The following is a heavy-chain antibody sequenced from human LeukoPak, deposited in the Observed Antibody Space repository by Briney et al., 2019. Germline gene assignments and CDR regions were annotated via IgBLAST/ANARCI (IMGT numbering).Heavy chain of an antibody. Sequence: SETLSLTCTVSGGSISSHYWSWIPQPPGKGLEWIGYIYYSGSTNYNPSLKSRVTISVDTSKNQFSLKLSSVTAADTAVYYCARGLRGGPNWFDPWGQGTLVTVSS. D-gene: IGHD3-16*01. CDR2: IYYSGST. CDR3: ARGLRGGPNWFDP. V-gene: IGHV4-59*11. J-gene: IGHJ5*02. CDR1: GGSISSHY.